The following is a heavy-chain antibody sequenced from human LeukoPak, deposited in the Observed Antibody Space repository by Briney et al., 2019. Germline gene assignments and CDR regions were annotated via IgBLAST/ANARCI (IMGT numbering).Heavy chain of an antibody. Sequence: SETLSLTCTVSGGSISSYYWSWIRQPPGKGLEWFGYIYYSGSTNYNPSLKSRVTISVDTSKNQFSLKLSSVTAADTAVYYCARDRNYDFWSGYYTGSAPNWYFDLWGRGTLVTVSS. CDR2: IYYSGST. J-gene: IGHJ2*01. V-gene: IGHV4-59*01. D-gene: IGHD3-3*01. CDR1: GGSISSYY. CDR3: ARDRNYDFWSGYYTGSAPNWYFDL.